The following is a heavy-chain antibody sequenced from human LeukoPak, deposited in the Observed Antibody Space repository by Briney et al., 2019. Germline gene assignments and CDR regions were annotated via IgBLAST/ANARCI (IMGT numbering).Heavy chain of an antibody. V-gene: IGHV6-1*01. CDR2: TYYRSKWYN. CDR1: GDSVSSNSAA. J-gene: IGHJ4*02. D-gene: IGHD4-23*01. CDR3: ARVSTVVTPGGFDY. Sequence: SQTLSLTCAISGDSVSSNSAAWNWIRQSPSRGLEWLGRTYYRSKWYNDYAVSVKSRITINPDTSKNQFSLQLNSVTPEDTAVHYCARVSTVVTPGGFDYWGQGTLVTVSS.